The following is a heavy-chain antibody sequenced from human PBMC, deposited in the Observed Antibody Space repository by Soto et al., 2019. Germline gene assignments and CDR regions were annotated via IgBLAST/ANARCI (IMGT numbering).Heavy chain of an antibody. CDR1: GGTLSSYS. CDR3: AISFFVLGSGRSYMVF. D-gene: IGHD3-10*01. J-gene: IGHJ6*03. CDR2: IITFVGKA. Sequence: SVKVSCKTSGGTLSSYSFIWVRQAPGQGLEWVGRIITFVGKANVAQRFQGRVTITADRSTATAYMELRRLTSDDTAVYYCAISFFVLGSGRSYMVFWGTGPTVTGFS. V-gene: IGHV1-69*02.